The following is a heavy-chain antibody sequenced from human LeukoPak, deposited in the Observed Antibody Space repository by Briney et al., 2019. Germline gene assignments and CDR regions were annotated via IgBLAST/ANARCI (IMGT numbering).Heavy chain of an antibody. J-gene: IGHJ4*02. CDR3: AKRSCSGGSCNFDY. CDR2: ISDSGGAT. CDR1: GFTFSNYA. V-gene: IGHV3-23*01. Sequence: GGSLRLSCAASGFTFSNYAMSWVRQAPGKGREWVSAISDSGGATNYADSVKGRFTTSRDNSKNTLYLQMNSLRAEDTAVYYCAKRSCSGGSCNFDYWGQGTLVTVSS. D-gene: IGHD2-15*01.